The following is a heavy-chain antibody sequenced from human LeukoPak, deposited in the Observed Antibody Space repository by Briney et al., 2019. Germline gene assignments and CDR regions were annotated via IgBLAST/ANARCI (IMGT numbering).Heavy chain of an antibody. V-gene: IGHV3-74*01. CDR1: GNYW. CDR3: VSFYETY. J-gene: IGHJ4*02. CDR2: INSDGSWT. Sequence: GGSLRLSCAASGNYWMHWVRQAPGKGLVWVSHINSDGSWTSCADSVKGRFTISKDNAENTVYLQMNSLRAEDTAVYYCVSFYETYWGRGTLVTVSS. D-gene: IGHD2/OR15-2a*01.